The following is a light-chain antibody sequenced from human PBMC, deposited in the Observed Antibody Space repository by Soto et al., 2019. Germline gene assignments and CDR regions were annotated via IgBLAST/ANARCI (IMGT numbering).Light chain of an antibody. CDR2: DVS. CDR3: SSFTSRSSLV. CDR1: SSDVGGYNH. J-gene: IGLJ2*01. Sequence: QSALTQPASVSGSPGQSITISCTGTSSDVGGYNHVSWYQQHPGKAPKLMIYDVSDRPSGVSNRFSGSKSGNTASLTISGLQPEDEADYYCSSFTSRSSLVFGGGTQLTVL. V-gene: IGLV2-14*03.